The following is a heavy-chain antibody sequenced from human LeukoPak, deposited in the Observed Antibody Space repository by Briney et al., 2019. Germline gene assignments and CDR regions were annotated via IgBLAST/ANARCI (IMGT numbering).Heavy chain of an antibody. CDR1: GFTFSNTW. V-gene: IGHV3-23*01. J-gene: IGHJ4*02. Sequence: GGSLRLSCAASGFTFSNTWMSWVRQAPGKGLEWVSAMSGSGGSTYYADSVKGRFTISRDNSKNTLYLQVNSLRAEDTAVYYCAKGVARYCSSTSCYFDYWGQGTLVTVSS. CDR3: AKGVARYCSSTSCYFDY. CDR2: MSGSGGST. D-gene: IGHD2-2*01.